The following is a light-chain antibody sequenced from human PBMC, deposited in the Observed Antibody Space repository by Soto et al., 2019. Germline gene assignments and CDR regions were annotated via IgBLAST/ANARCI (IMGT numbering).Light chain of an antibody. V-gene: IGKV1-5*03. CDR1: QSISTW. CDR3: QQYHTYPLT. CDR2: KAS. Sequence: DIQMTQSPSTLSASVGDRVTITCRASQSISTWLAWYQQKPGKAPKLLIYKASSLEGGVPSRFSGSGSGTEFNITISSLQPDDFATYYCQQYHTYPLTFGGETTVEIK. J-gene: IGKJ4*01.